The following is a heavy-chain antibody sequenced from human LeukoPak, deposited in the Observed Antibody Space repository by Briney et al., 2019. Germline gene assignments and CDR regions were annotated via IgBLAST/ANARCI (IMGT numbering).Heavy chain of an antibody. CDR1: GYTFTSYG. V-gene: IGHV1-18*01. J-gene: IGHJ4*02. Sequence: ASVKVSCKASGYTFTSYGISWVRQAPGQGLEWMGWISAYNGNTNYAQKLQGRVTMTTDTSTSTAYMELRSLRSDDTAVYYCERTGSMVRGVIAHFDYWGQGTLVTVSS. CDR3: ERTGSMVRGVIAHFDY. D-gene: IGHD3-10*01. CDR2: ISAYNGNT.